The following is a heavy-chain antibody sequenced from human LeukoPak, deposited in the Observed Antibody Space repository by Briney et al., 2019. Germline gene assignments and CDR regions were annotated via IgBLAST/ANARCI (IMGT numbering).Heavy chain of an antibody. CDR2: IYPADSDT. D-gene: IGHD3-22*01. V-gene: IGHV5-51*01. Sequence: GESLKISCKGSGYRFTSYWIAWVRQMPGKGLEWMGIIYPADSDTRYSPSFQGQVTISVDKSISTAYLQWSSLKASDTAMYYCARHSLESSGSYSNFNLWGQGSLVTVSS. CDR3: ARHSLESSGSYSNFNL. CDR1: GYRFTSYW. J-gene: IGHJ4*02.